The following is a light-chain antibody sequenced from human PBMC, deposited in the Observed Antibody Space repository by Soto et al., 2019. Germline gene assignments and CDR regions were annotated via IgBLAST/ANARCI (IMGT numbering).Light chain of an antibody. V-gene: IGKV1-5*01. CDR2: AAS. CDR1: QSISSW. CDR3: QQYNSYSGT. J-gene: IGKJ1*01. Sequence: DIQMTQSPSILSASVGDRVTITCRASQSISSWLAWYQQKPGKTPQLLIYAASTLHGGVPSRFSGRGSGTEFTLTISSLQPDDFATYYCQQYNSYSGTFGQGTKV.